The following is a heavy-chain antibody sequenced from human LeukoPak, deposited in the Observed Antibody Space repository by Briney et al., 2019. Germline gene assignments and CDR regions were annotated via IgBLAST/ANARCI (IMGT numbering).Heavy chain of an antibody. CDR2: ISGSGGST. V-gene: IGHV3-23*01. D-gene: IGHD2-15*01. Sequence: GGSLRLSCAASGFTFSSYGMNWARQAPGKGLEWVSAISGSGGSTYYADSVKGRFTISRDNSKNTLYLQMNSLRAEDTAVYYCAKEGGMGRGYFDLWGRGTLVTVSS. CDR3: AKEGGMGRGYFDL. J-gene: IGHJ2*01. CDR1: GFTFSSYG.